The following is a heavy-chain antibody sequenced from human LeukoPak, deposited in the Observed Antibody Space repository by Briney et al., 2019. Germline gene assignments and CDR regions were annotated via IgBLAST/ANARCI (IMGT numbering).Heavy chain of an antibody. J-gene: IGHJ3*02. CDR3: ARAIAAAGYDAFDI. V-gene: IGHV3-48*04. D-gene: IGHD6-13*01. Sequence: GGSLRLSCVASTFTFSTYGMSWVRQAPGKGLEWVSYISSSGSTIYCADSVKGRFTISRDNAKNSLYLQMNSLRAEDTAVYYCARAIAAAGYDAFDIWGQGTMVTVSS. CDR1: TFTFSTYG. CDR2: ISSSGSTI.